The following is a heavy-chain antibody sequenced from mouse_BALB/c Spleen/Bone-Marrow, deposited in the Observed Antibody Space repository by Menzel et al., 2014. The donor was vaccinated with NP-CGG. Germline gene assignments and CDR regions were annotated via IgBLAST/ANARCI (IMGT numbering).Heavy chain of an antibody. Sequence: EVQRVESGPELVKPGASVKMSCKASGYTFTSYVMHWVKQKPGQGLEWIGYIIPYNDGTNYNEKFKGKATLTSDKSSSTAYMELSSLTSEDSAVYYCARPYYYGSSGDSWFAYWGQGTLVTVSA. V-gene: IGHV1-14*01. J-gene: IGHJ3*01. CDR1: GYTFTSYV. CDR3: ARPYYYGSSGDSWFAY. CDR2: IIPYNDGT. D-gene: IGHD1-1*01.